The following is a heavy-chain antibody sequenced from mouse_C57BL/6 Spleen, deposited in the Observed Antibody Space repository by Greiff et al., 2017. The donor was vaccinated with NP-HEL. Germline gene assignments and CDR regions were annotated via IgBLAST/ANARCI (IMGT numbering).Heavy chain of an antibody. Sequence: EVQLQQSGTVLARPGASVKMSCKTSGYTFTSYWMHWVKQRPGQGLEWIGAIYPGNSDTSYNQKFKGKAKLTAVTSASTAYMELSSLTNEDSAVYYCTRESMYDGYFDYWGQGTTLTVSS. V-gene: IGHV1-5*01. CDR3: TRESMYDGYFDY. D-gene: IGHD2-3*01. CDR2: IYPGNSDT. CDR1: GYTFTSYW. J-gene: IGHJ2*01.